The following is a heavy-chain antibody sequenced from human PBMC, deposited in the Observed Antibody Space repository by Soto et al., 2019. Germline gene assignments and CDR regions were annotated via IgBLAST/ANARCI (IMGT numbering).Heavy chain of an antibody. CDR2: ISGSGGST. CDR1: GFTFSGDA. CDR3: ARDQGPLGYYPSYV. J-gene: IGHJ6*02. V-gene: IGHV3-23*01. Sequence: PGGSLRLSCAASGFTFSGDAMSWVRQAPGKGLEWVSTISGSGGSTYYADSVKGRFTISRDNAKNTLYLQMNSLRAEDTAVYYCARDQGPLGYYPSYVWGQGTTVTVSS. D-gene: IGHD3-10*01.